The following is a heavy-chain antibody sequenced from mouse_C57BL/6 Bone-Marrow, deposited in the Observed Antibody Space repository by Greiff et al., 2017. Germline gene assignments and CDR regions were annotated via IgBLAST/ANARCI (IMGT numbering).Heavy chain of an antibody. CDR2: IYPRSGNT. V-gene: IGHV1-81*01. D-gene: IGHD1-1*01. CDR3: ARGLITTVVARAY. CDR1: GYTFTSYG. Sequence: QVQLQQPGAELARPGASVKLSCKASGYTFTSYGISWVKQRTGQGLEWIGEIYPRSGNTYYNEKFKGKATLTADKSSSTAYMELRSLTSEDSAVYFCARGLITTVVARAYWGQGTTLTVSS. J-gene: IGHJ2*01.